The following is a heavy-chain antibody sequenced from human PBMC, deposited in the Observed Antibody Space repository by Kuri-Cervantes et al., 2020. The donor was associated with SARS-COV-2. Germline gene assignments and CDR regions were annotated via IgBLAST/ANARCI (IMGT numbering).Heavy chain of an antibody. CDR1: GFTFSSYA. J-gene: IGHJ6*03. Sequence: GESLKISCAASGFTFSSYAMSWVRQAPGKGLEWVSGISGNGGSTYYADSVKGRFTISRDNSKNTLYLQMNSLRAEDTAVYYCARVGSGGLYYYYYYYMDVWGKGTTVTVSS. V-gene: IGHV3-23*01. D-gene: IGHD2-15*01. CDR2: ISGNGGST. CDR3: ARVGSGGLYYYYYYYMDV.